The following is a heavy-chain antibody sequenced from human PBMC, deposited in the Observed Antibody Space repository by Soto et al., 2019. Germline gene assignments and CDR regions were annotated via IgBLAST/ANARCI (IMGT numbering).Heavy chain of an antibody. CDR2: ISYDGSNK. CDR1: GFTFSSYG. D-gene: IGHD3-10*01. CDR3: AKAGSYGSGSYYVEIDY. J-gene: IGHJ4*02. Sequence: GRSLRLSCAASGFTFSSYGMHWVRQAPGKGLEWVAVISYDGSNKYYADSVKGRFTISRDNSKNTLYLQMNSLRAEDTAVYYCAKAGSYGSGSYYVEIDYLGQGTLVTVSS. V-gene: IGHV3-30*18.